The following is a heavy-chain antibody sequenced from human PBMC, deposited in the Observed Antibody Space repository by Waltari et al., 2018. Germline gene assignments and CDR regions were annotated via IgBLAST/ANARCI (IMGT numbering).Heavy chain of an antibody. CDR1: AFAFSRYP. CDR3: ASWGVLGNIFDY. V-gene: IGHV3-21*01. Sequence: EVQLVESGGGLVRPGGSLSLSCAASAFAFSRYPMNWVRQAPGKGLEWVSSISSTGNYKYYADSVKGRFTISRDNAKNSLFLQMTSLRAEDTAVYYCASWGVLGNIFDYWGQGTLVTVSS. CDR2: ISSTGNYK. D-gene: IGHD2-8*02. J-gene: IGHJ4*02.